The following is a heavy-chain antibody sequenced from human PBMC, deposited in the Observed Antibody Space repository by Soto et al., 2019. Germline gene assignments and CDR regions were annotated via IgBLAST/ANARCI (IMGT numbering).Heavy chain of an antibody. J-gene: IGHJ6*02. CDR2: MNPNTGNT. CDR1: GYTFSSYD. V-gene: IGHV1-8*01. Sequence: QVQLVQSGAEVKKPGASVKVSCKASGYTFSSYDINWVRQATGQGLEWMGWMNPNTGNTVYAQKFQGRVTMTRNTSISTAYMGLSRLRSEDTAVYYCASERAYGMDVWGQGTKVTFSS. CDR3: ASERAYGMDV.